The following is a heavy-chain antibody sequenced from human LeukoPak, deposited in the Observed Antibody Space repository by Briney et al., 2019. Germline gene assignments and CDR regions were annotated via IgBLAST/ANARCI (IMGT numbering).Heavy chain of an antibody. D-gene: IGHD6-19*01. CDR3: ARGLRYSSGWFYFDY. Sequence: PGGSLRLSCAASGFTVSSNYMSWVRQAPGKGLEWVSVIYSGGSTYYADSVEGRFTISRDNSKNTVYLQMNSLRAEDTAVYYCARGLRYSSGWFYFDYWGQGTLVTVSS. J-gene: IGHJ4*02. V-gene: IGHV3-66*01. CDR1: GFTVSSNY. CDR2: IYSGGST.